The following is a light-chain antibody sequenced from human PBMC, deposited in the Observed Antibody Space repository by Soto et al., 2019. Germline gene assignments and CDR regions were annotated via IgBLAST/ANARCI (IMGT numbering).Light chain of an antibody. CDR1: QSINSN. Sequence: EIVMTQSPATLSVSPGERATLSCRASQSINSNLAWYQQKPGQAPRLLIYGASTRATGVPARFSGSGSGTEFTLTISSLQSEDFSVYYCQQYSNWWSFVQGTKVDIK. V-gene: IGKV3-15*01. CDR2: GAS. J-gene: IGKJ1*01. CDR3: QQYSNWWS.